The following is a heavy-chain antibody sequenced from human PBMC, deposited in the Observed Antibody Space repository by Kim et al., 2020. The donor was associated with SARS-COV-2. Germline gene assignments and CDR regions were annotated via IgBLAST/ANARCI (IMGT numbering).Heavy chain of an antibody. J-gene: IGHJ4*02. CDR3: ARLGTGYGGNSGLDY. CDR1: GGSISSSSYY. Sequence: SETLSLTCTVSGGSISSSSYYWGWIRQPPGKGLEWIGSIYYSGSTYYNPSLKSRVTISVDTSKNQFSLKLSSVTAADTAVYYCARLGTGYGGNSGLDYWGQGTLVTVSS. V-gene: IGHV4-39*01. D-gene: IGHD4-17*01. CDR2: IYYSGST.